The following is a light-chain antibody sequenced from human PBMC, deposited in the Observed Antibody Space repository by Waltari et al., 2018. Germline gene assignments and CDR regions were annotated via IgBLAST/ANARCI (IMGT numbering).Light chain of an antibody. Sequence: SYELTQPPSVSVSPGQTASIPCSGDNLGEKYACWYQQKPGQSPVLFISQHNKRPSGISERFSGSNSGNTATLTISGTQAMDEADYYCQAWDSSTAVFGGGTRLTVL. J-gene: IGLJ3*02. V-gene: IGLV3-1*01. CDR2: QHN. CDR3: QAWDSSTAV. CDR1: NLGEKY.